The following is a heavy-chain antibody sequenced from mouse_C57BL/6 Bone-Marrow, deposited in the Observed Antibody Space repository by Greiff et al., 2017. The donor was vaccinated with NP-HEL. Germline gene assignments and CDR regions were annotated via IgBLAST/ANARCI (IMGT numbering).Heavy chain of an antibody. Sequence: EVKLVESGGGLVQPGGSMKLSCVASGFTFSNYWMNWVRQSPEKGLEWVAHISLKSDNYATPYAESVKGRFTISRDDSKSSVYLQMNNLRAEDTGIYYCTGGLAAMDYWGQGTSVTVSS. V-gene: IGHV6-3*01. CDR1: GFTFSNYW. CDR3: TGGLAAMDY. J-gene: IGHJ4*01. D-gene: IGHD2-10*02. CDR2: ISLKSDNYAT.